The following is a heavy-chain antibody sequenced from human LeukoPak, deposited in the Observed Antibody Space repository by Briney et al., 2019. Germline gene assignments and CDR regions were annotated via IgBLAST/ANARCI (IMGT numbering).Heavy chain of an antibody. Sequence: PSETLSLTCTVSGGSISSYYWSWLRQPAGKGLEWIGRLYTSGSTNYNPSLKSRVTISVDKAKNQFSLKLTSVTAADTAVYYCARGGYYFDTGDWGQGTLVTVSS. CDR1: GGSISSYY. J-gene: IGHJ4*02. D-gene: IGHD3-22*01. CDR3: ARGGYYFDTGD. CDR2: LYTSGST. V-gene: IGHV4-4*07.